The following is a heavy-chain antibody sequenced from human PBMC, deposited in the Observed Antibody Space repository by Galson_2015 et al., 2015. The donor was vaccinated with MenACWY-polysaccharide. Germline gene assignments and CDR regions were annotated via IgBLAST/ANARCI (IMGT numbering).Heavy chain of an antibody. V-gene: IGHV3-74*01. CDR1: GFSFSTYW. CDR2: INADGSAT. Sequence: LRLSCAASGFSFSTYWMHWVRHAPGKGLVWVSRINADGSATDYADSVRGRFTISRDNAKNTLYLEMNSLRAEDTAVYYCTKAGAKYCRGSSCYFNWFDPWGQGTLVTVSS. J-gene: IGHJ5*02. D-gene: IGHD2-15*01. CDR3: TKAGAKYCRGSSCYFNWFDP.